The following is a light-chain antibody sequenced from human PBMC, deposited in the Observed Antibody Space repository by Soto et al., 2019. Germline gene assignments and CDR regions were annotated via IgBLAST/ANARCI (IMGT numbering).Light chain of an antibody. CDR1: SSDIGPYDY. V-gene: IGLV2-14*01. CDR2: EVS. Sequence: QSVLTQPASVSGSPGQSITISCSGASSDIGPYDYVSWYQHHPGRAPKLLIYEVSNRPSGVSYRFSGSKSGNTASLTISGLQAEDEGDYYCTTFAHGRIYVFGSGTKLTVL. CDR3: TTFAHGRIYV. J-gene: IGLJ1*01.